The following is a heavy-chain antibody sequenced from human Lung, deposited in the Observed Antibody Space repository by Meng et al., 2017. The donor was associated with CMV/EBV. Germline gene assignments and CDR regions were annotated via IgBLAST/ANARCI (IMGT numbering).Heavy chain of an antibody. V-gene: IGHV3-13*01. CDR1: GFTFSTYD. CDR2: IGTVGDT. CDR3: ARARSPTHFDY. J-gene: IGHJ4*02. Sequence: SCTASGFTFSTYDFHWVRQPTGKGLEWVSSIGTVGDTYSIGSVKGRFIIYREDAKNSVYLQMNGLRDGDTGLYYCARARSPTHFDYWGQGALVTVSS.